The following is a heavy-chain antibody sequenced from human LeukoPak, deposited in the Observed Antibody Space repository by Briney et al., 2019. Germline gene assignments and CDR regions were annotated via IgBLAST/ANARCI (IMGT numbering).Heavy chain of an antibody. CDR2: IYSSGSA. CDR1: GGYISSWY. D-gene: IGHD3-10*01. CDR3: ATETPLGEGSFDI. Sequence: SETLSLTCTVSGGYISSWYYSWIRQPAGKGLEWIGRIYSSGSAHYSPSLESRVTVSVDTSKNQFSLGLTSVTAADTAVYFCATETPLGEGSFDIWGQGTTVTVSS. V-gene: IGHV4-4*07. J-gene: IGHJ3*02.